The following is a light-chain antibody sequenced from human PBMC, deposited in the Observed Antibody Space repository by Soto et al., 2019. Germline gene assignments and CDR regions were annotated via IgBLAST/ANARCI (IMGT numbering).Light chain of an antibody. J-gene: IGLJ2*01. Sequence: QSALTQPRSVSGSPGQSVTISSTGTSSDVGGYNYVSWYQQHQGKAPKLMIDDVSKRPSGVTDRFSGYKSGNTASLTICGLQAEDEVDYYCCSYAGSETLVFGGGTQLTV. CDR1: SSDVGGYNY. CDR3: CSYAGSETLV. CDR2: DVS. V-gene: IGLV2-11*01.